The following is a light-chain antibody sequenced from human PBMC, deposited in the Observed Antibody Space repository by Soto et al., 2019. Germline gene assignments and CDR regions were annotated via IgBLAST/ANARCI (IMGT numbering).Light chain of an antibody. CDR3: QQYNNWPQT. V-gene: IGKV3-15*01. CDR1: QSVSSN. CDR2: GAS. J-gene: IGKJ1*01. Sequence: EIVMTQSPATLSVSPGERATLSCRASQSVSSNLAWYQQKPGQAPSLLIYGASTRATGIPARFSGSGSGTEFALTLSSLQTEDLAVYDCQQYNNWPQTFGQGTKVEIK.